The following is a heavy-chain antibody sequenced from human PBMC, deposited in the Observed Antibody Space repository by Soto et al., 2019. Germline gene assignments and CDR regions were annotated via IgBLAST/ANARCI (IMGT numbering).Heavy chain of an antibody. CDR3: ARGYTSGWTFDF. CDR2: INCGSGNT. D-gene: IGHD6-19*01. CDR1: GYNFTTYV. Sequence: QVQLVQSGAEVKQPGASASVSCKASGYNFTTYVVHWLRQAPDQGPEWMGWINCGSGNTVYSQKFQGRVTFTRDTSARTAYMDLNSLTSGDTAVYYCARGYTSGWTFDFWGRGTLVTVSS. J-gene: IGHJ4*02. V-gene: IGHV1-3*01.